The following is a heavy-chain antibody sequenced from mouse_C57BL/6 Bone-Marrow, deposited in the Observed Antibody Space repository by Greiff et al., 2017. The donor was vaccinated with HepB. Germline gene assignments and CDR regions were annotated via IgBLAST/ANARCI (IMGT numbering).Heavy chain of an antibody. Sequence: QVQLQQSGAELVRPGASVTLSCKASGYTFTDYEMHWVKQTPVHGLEWIGAIDPETGGTAYNQKFKGKAILTADKSSSTAYMELRSLTSEDSAVYYCTRNYYGSSYSARDYWGQGTSVTVSS. J-gene: IGHJ4*01. V-gene: IGHV1-15*01. CDR3: TRNYYGSSYSARDY. CDR1: GYTFTDYE. CDR2: IDPETGGT. D-gene: IGHD1-1*01.